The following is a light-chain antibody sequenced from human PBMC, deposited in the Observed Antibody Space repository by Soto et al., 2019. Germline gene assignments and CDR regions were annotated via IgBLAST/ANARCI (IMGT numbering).Light chain of an antibody. Sequence: QSVLTQPASVSGSPGQSITISCTGTSSDVGGYNYVSWYQQHPGKAPKLMIYDVSNRPSGVSNRFSGSKSGNTASLTISGLQAEDEADYYCSSYTSSSTRGLFGGGTKLTVL. V-gene: IGLV2-14*01. J-gene: IGLJ3*02. CDR1: SSDVGGYNY. CDR3: SSYTSSSTRGL. CDR2: DVS.